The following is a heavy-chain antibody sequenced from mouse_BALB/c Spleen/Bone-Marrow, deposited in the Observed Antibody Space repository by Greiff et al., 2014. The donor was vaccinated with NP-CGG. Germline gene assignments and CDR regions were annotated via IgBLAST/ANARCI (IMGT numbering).Heavy chain of an antibody. CDR3: TRGGNYGWYFDV. J-gene: IGHJ1*01. V-gene: IGHV1-69*02. CDR2: IYPSDSYT. D-gene: IGHD2-1*01. CDR1: GYTFTSYW. Sequence: QVHVKQSGAELVRPGASVKLSCKASGYTFTSYWINWVKQRPGQGLEWFGNIYPSDSYTNYNQKFKDKATLTVDKSSSTAYMQLSSPTSEDSAVYYCTRGGNYGWYFDVWGAGTTVTVSS.